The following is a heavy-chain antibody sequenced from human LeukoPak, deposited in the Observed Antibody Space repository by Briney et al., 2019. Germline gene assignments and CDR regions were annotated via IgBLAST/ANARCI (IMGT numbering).Heavy chain of an antibody. CDR2: INHSGST. V-gene: IGHV4-34*01. J-gene: IGHJ6*03. Sequence: SETLSLTCAVYGGSFSGYYWSWIRQPPGKGLEWIGEINHSGSTNYNPSLKSRVTISVDTSKNQFSLELSSVTAADTAVYYCARLRYYYGSGSYYNTGYYYYMDVWGKGTTVTISS. CDR3: ARLRYYYGSGSYYNTGYYYYMDV. CDR1: GGSFSGYY. D-gene: IGHD3-10*01.